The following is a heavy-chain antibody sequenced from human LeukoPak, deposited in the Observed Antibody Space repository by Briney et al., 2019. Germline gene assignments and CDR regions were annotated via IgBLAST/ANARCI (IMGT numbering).Heavy chain of an antibody. CDR3: ARRIVVVPAAKENWFDP. D-gene: IGHD2-2*01. J-gene: IGHJ5*02. V-gene: IGHV4-34*01. CDR1: GGSFSGYY. Sequence: SSETLSLTCAVYGGSFSGYYWSWIRQPPGKGLEWIGEINHSGSTNYNPSLKSRVTISVDTSKNQFSLKLSSVTAADTAVYYCARRIVVVPAAKENWFDPWGQGTLVTVSS. CDR2: INHSGST.